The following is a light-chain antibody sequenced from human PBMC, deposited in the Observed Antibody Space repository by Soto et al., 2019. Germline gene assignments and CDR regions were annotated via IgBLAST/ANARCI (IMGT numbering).Light chain of an antibody. Sequence: QLVLTQPPSASASLGASVTLTCTLSSGYSNYKVDWYQQRPGKGPRFVMRVGTGGIVGSKGDDLPDRFSVLGSGLNRYLTIKNIQEEDESEYHCGADHGSGSNFVVFGGGTKVTVL. CDR1: SGYSNYK. CDR3: GADHGSGSNFVV. J-gene: IGLJ2*01. CDR2: VGTGGIVG. V-gene: IGLV9-49*01.